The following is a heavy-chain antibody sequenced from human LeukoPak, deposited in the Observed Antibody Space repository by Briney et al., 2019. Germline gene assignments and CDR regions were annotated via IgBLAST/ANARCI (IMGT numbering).Heavy chain of an antibody. CDR1: GITFSRYG. D-gene: IGHD3-22*01. CDR2: IRYDGGIK. J-gene: IGHJ3*02. V-gene: IGHV3-30*02. CDR3: ARGFDVVTDAFDI. Sequence: GGSLRLSCAASGITFSRYGMHWVRQAPGKGLEWVTFIRYDGGIKYYADSVKGRFTMSRDNSKNTLFLQMNSLRAEDTAVYYCARGFDVVTDAFDIWGQGTMVTVSS.